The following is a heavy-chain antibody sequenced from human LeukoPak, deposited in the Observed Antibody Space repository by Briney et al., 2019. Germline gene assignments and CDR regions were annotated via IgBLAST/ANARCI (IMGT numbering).Heavy chain of an antibody. CDR3: AREGQWLPDWFDP. CDR1: GGSISGYY. CDR2: IHYSGST. D-gene: IGHD6-19*01. V-gene: IGHV4-59*01. Sequence: SETLSLTCTVSGGSISGYYWSWIRQPPGQGLEWIGYIHYSGSTNYNPSLRGRVTISLDMSKNQFSLKLNSMTAADTAVYYCAREGQWLPDWFDPWGQGTLVTVSS. J-gene: IGHJ5*02.